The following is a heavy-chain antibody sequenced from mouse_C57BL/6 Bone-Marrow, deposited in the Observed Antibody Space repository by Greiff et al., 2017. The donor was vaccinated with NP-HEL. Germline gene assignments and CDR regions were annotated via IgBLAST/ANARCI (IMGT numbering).Heavy chain of an antibody. V-gene: IGHV1-15*01. Sequence: QVQLKESGAELVRPGASVTLSCKASGYTFTDYEMHWVKQTPVHGLAWIGAIDPETGGTAYNQKFKGKAILTADKSSSTAYMELRSLTSEDSAVYYCTRQAWFAYWGQGTLVTVSA. J-gene: IGHJ3*01. CDR3: TRQAWFAY. CDR2: IDPETGGT. CDR1: GYTFTDYE. D-gene: IGHD3-2*02.